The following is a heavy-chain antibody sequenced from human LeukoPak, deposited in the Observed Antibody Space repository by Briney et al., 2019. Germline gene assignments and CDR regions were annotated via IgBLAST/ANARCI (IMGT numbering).Heavy chain of an antibody. CDR1: GFTFSSYE. J-gene: IGHJ4*02. V-gene: IGHV3-48*03. CDR2: ISSSGSTI. CDR3: ARSPHYGDYPNFDY. D-gene: IGHD4-17*01. Sequence: GGSLRLSCAASGFTFSSYEMNWVRQAPGKGLEWVSYISSSGSTIYYADSVKGRFTISRDNAKNSLYLQMNSLGGEDAAVYYCARSPHYGDYPNFDYWGQGTLVTVSS.